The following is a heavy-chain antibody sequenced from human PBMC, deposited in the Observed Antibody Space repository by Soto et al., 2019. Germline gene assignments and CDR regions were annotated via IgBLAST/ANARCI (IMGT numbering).Heavy chain of an antibody. Sequence: QVQLQESGPGLVKPSETLSLTSTVSGGSITTYYWSWIRQSPGRGLEWIGYIHHSGATNYNPSLKSRVTMSVATSKNQFSLTLSSVTAADTAVYFCAREKGTDGYDNTPGGMDFWGPGTLVTVSS. D-gene: IGHD2-15*01. CDR1: GGSITTYY. CDR3: AREKGTDGYDNTPGGMDF. J-gene: IGHJ4*02. CDR2: IHHSGAT. V-gene: IGHV4-59*01.